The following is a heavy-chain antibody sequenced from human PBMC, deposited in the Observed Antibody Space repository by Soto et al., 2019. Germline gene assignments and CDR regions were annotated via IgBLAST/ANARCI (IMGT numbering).Heavy chain of an antibody. D-gene: IGHD3-22*01. CDR3: VKDAEGVPLQITMIVVVITGGFDY. J-gene: IGHJ4*02. Sequence: GGSLRLSCSASGFTFSSYAMHWVRQAPGKGLEYVSAISSNGGSTYYADSVKGRFTISRDNSKNTLYLQMSSLRAEDTAVYYCVKDAEGVPLQITMIVVVITGGFDYWGQGTLVTVSS. CDR1: GFTFSSYA. CDR2: ISSNGGST. V-gene: IGHV3-64D*08.